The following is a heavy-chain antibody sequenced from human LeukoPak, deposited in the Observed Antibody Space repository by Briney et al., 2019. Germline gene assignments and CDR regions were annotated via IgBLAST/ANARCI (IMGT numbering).Heavy chain of an antibody. D-gene: IGHD3-10*01. CDR1: GFTVSSNY. V-gene: IGHV3-66*01. J-gene: IGHJ4*02. CDR2: IYSGGST. Sequence: PGGSLTLSCAASGFTVSSNYMSWLRQAPGKGLEWVSVIYSGGSTYYADSVKGRFTISRDNSKNTLYLQMNSLRAEGTAVYYSAATNPYGSGSYTWFWGQGTLVTVSS. CDR3: AATNPYGSGSYTWF.